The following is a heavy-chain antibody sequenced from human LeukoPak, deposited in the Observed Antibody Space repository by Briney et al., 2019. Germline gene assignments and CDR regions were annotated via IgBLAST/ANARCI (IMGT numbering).Heavy chain of an antibody. V-gene: IGHV3-23*01. J-gene: IGHJ4*02. CDR1: GFTFSSFA. CDR2: ISGGGGNT. Sequence: GGSLRLSCAASGFTFSSFAMTWVRQAPGKGLEWVSAISGGGGNTYYADSVKGRFTISRDNSKNTLYLQMNSLGAEDTAVYYCAKGYSSGWPYYFDYWGQGTLVTVSS. D-gene: IGHD6-25*01. CDR3: AKGYSSGWPYYFDY.